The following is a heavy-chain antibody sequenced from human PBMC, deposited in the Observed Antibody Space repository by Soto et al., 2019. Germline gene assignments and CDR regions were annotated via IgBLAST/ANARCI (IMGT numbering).Heavy chain of an antibody. CDR3: ARDNRITGTTNYWFDP. D-gene: IGHD1-7*01. V-gene: IGHV1-69*08. Sequence: QVQLVQSGAEVKKPGSSVKVSCKASGGTFSSYTISWVRQAPGQGLEWMGRIIPILGIANYAQKFQGRVTITADKSHSTANIELSSLRSEDTAVYYCARDNRITGTTNYWFDPWGQGTLVTVSS. J-gene: IGHJ5*02. CDR2: IIPILGIA. CDR1: GGTFSSYT.